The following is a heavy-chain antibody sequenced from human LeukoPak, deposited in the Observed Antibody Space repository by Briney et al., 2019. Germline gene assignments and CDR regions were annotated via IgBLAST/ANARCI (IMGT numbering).Heavy chain of an antibody. J-gene: IGHJ5*02. CDR3: ASDTYYYGSGTGFDP. CDR2: IYYSGST. CDR1: GGSFSSSSYY. D-gene: IGHD3-10*01. V-gene: IGHV4-39*07. Sequence: SETLSLTCTVSGGSFSSSSYYWGWIRQPPGKGLEWIGSIYYSGSTYYNPSLKSRVTISVDTSKNQFSLKLSSVTAADTAVYYCASDTYYYGSGTGFDPWGQGTLVTVSS.